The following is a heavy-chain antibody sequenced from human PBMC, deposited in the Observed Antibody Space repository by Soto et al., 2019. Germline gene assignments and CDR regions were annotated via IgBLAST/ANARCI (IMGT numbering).Heavy chain of an antibody. CDR2: IIPIFGTA. Sequence: ASVKVSCKASGVTFSSYAISWVRQAPGQGLEWMGGIIPIFGTANYAQKFQGRVTITADESTSTAYMELSSLRSEDTAVYYCARLYCTHGVCRRGHAFDIWGQGTMVTVSS. CDR3: ARLYCTHGVCRRGHAFDI. J-gene: IGHJ3*02. D-gene: IGHD2-8*01. V-gene: IGHV1-69*13. CDR1: GVTFSSYA.